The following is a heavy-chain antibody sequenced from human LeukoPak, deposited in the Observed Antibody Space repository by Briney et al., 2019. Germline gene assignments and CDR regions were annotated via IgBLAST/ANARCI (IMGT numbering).Heavy chain of an antibody. D-gene: IGHD1-26*01. CDR1: GFSVSANY. Sequence: PGGSLRLSCAASGFSVSANYMSWVRQAPGKGLQWVSVIHSGGSSYYADSVKGRFTISRDNSKNTLYLQMNSLRAEDTAVYYCAKTSGSYFGFVDYWGQGTLVTVSS. J-gene: IGHJ4*02. V-gene: IGHV3-53*01. CDR3: AKTSGSYFGFVDY. CDR2: IHSGGSS.